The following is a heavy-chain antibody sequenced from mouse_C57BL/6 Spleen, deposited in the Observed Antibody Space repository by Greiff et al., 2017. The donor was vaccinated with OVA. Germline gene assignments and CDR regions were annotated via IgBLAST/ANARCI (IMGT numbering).Heavy chain of an antibody. J-gene: IGHJ2*01. CDR1: GYAFSSYW. CDR3: ARLGYYYGSSPYYFDY. Sequence: QVQLKESGAELVKPGASVKISCKASGYAFSSYWMNWVKQRPGKGLEWIGQIYPGDGDTNYNGKFKGKATLTADKSSSTAYMQLSSLTSEDSAVYFCARLGYYYGSSPYYFDYWGQGTTLTVSS. CDR2: IYPGDGDT. D-gene: IGHD1-1*01. V-gene: IGHV1-80*01.